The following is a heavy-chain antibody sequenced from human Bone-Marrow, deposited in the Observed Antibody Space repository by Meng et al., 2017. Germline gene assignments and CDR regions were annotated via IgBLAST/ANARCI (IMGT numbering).Heavy chain of an antibody. CDR1: GDSISNDIW. CDR2: VYHRGDT. V-gene: IGHV4-4*02. D-gene: IGHD3-22*01. J-gene: IGHJ4*02. CDR3: ARESGSSRFDY. Sequence: QVQLQESGPGLVKPSGTLSLTCTVSGDSISNDIWWSWVRQPPGKGLEWIGEVYHRGDTNYNPSLKSRVDISVDKSKNQFYLSLFSVTAADTAVYYCARESGSSRFDYWGQGTLVTVSS.